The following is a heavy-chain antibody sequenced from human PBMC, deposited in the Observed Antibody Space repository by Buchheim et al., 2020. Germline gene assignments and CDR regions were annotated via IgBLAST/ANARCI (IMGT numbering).Heavy chain of an antibody. CDR2: IYDSGYT. CDR1: GVSISSFY. J-gene: IGHJ6*02. Sequence: QVQLQESGPGLVKPSETLSLTCSVSGVSISSFYWSWIRQPPGKGLEWIGHIYDSGYTTYNPYPKSRVTITVDTSKSQFSLKLRYVTAADTAVYYCAREHTSVGFTYGYGMDVWGQGTT. D-gene: IGHD5-18*01. CDR3: AREHTSVGFTYGYGMDV. V-gene: IGHV4-59*01.